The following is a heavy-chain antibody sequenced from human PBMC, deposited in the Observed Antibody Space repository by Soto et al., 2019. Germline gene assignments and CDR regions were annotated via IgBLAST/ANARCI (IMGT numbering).Heavy chain of an antibody. CDR2: ISTNGRST. D-gene: IGHD3-3*01. V-gene: IGHV3-64D*06. CDR1: GFSFSDSA. J-gene: IGHJ4*02. CDR3: LRDIFGVVIFDS. Sequence: GGSLRLSCSASGFSFSDSAMHWVRQAPGKRLEYVSAISTNGRSTYYADSVKGRFTISRDNSKNTVHPHMSSLRTDDTAIYYCLRDIFGVVIFDSWGQGTPVTVSS.